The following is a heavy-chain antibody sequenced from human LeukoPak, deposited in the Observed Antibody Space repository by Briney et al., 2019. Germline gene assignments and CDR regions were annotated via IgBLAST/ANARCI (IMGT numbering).Heavy chain of an antibody. CDR2: IKQDGSEK. Sequence: PGGSLRLSCAASGFTFSSYWMSWVRQAPGKGLEWVANIKQDGSEKYYVDSVKGGFTISRDNAKNSLYLQMNSLRAEDTAVYYCAREWYCSGGSGYITAGYWGQGTLVTVSS. D-gene: IGHD2-15*01. CDR3: AREWYCSGGSGYITAGY. J-gene: IGHJ4*02. CDR1: GFTFSSYW. V-gene: IGHV3-7*01.